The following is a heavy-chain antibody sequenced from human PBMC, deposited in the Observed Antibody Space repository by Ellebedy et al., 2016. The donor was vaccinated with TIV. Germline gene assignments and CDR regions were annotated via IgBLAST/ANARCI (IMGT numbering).Heavy chain of an antibody. J-gene: IGHJ6*02. V-gene: IGHV6-1*01. CDR1: GDSVSGNRAA. CDR3: ARNGALAGNGEVDV. Sequence: QTLSLTCAISGDSVSGNRAAGNWSRQSPSRGLEWLGRTYYRSKWHNDYAVSVKGRITVNPDTSKNQFSLPLNSVTPEDTAVYYCARNGALAGNGEVDVWGQGTTVTVSS. D-gene: IGHD3-10*01. CDR2: TYYRSKWHN.